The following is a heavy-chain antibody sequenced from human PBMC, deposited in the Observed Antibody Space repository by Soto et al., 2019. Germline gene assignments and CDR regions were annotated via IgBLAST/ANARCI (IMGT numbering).Heavy chain of an antibody. CDR2: ISAHNGNT. Sequence: ASVKVFCKASVYAFTTYGITWVRQAPGQGLEWMGWISAHNGNTNYAQKLQGRVTVTRDTSTSTAYMELRSLRSDDTAVYFCARGRYGDYWGQGALVIVSS. V-gene: IGHV1-18*01. D-gene: IGHD1-1*01. J-gene: IGHJ4*02. CDR1: VYAFTTYG. CDR3: ARGRYGDY.